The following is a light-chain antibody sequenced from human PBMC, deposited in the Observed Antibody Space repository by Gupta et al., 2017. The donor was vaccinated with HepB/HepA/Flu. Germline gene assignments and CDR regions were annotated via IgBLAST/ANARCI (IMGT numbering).Light chain of an antibody. V-gene: IGLV2-23*02. Sequence: QSALTQPASVSGSPGQSISISCTGTSSDVGGYNLVSWYQQYPGKAPKLIIFDVTKRPSGISGRFSGSKSGNTASLTISGLQAEDEADYSCCSYAGSNTWVFGGGTKLTVL. CDR2: DVT. CDR3: CSYAGSNTWV. J-gene: IGLJ3*02. CDR1: SSDVGGYNL.